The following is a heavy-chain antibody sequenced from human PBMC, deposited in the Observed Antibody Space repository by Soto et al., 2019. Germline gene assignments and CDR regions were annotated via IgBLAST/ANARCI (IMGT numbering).Heavy chain of an antibody. D-gene: IGHD6-13*01. V-gene: IGHV1-69*02. CDR3: ASGWVYGKYSRY. CDR2: IIPILGIA. J-gene: IGHJ4*02. CDR1: GGTFSSYT. Sequence: QVQLVQSGAEVKKPGSSVKVSCKASGGTFSSYTISWVRQAPGQGLEWMGRIIPILGIANYAQKFQGRVTITTDKSSTSSDVELSSLRPEDTAVYYCASGWVYGKYSRYWGQGTLVTVSS.